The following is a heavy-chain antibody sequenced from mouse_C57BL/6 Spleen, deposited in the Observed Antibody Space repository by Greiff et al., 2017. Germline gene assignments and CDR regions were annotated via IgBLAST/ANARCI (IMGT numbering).Heavy chain of an antibody. CDR3: AIYYSNYLYYFDY. J-gene: IGHJ2*01. D-gene: IGHD2-5*01. Sequence: QVQLQQPGAELVKPGASVKLSCKASGYTFTSYWMHWVKQRPGQGLEWIGMIHPNSGSTNYNEKFKSKATLTVDKSSSTAYMQLSSLTSEDSAVXYCAIYYSNYLYYFDYWGQGTTLTVSS. CDR2: IHPNSGST. V-gene: IGHV1-64*01. CDR1: GYTFTSYW.